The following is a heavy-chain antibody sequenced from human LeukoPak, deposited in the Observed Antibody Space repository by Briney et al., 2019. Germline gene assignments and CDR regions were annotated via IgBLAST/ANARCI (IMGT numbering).Heavy chain of an antibody. CDR2: IYHSGTT. Sequence: SGTLSLTCAVSTGSISSDIWWSWVRQPPGKGLEWIGEIYHSGTTTYNPSLTSRVTISVDKSKNQFSLQLTSVTAADTAVYYCARRITGILAPFDYWAQGTLVTVSS. J-gene: IGHJ4*02. V-gene: IGHV4-4*02. CDR3: ARRITGILAPFDY. D-gene: IGHD1-20*01. CDR1: TGSISSDIW.